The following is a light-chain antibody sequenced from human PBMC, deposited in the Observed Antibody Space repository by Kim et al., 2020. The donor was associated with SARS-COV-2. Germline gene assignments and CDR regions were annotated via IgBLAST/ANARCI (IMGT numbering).Light chain of an antibody. Sequence: QSVLTQPPSASGTPGQRVAISCSGSSSNIGSNYVYWYQQLPGTAPKLLIYRSNQRPSGVPDRFSGSKSGTSASLAISGLRSEDEADYYCAAWDASLTGWVFGGGAKVTVL. CDR3: AAWDASLTGWV. J-gene: IGLJ3*02. CDR1: SSNIGSNY. V-gene: IGLV1-47*01. CDR2: RSN.